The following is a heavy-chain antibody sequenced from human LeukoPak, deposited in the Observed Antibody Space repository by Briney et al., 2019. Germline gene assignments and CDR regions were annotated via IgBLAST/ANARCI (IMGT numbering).Heavy chain of an antibody. J-gene: IGHJ4*02. CDR1: GFTFSSYG. V-gene: IGHV3-30*03. D-gene: IGHD2-2*01. CDR2: ISYDGSNK. Sequence: PGGSLRLSCAASGFTFSSYGMHWVRQAPGKGLEWVAVISYDGSNKYYADSVKGRFTISRDNSKNTLYLQMNSLRAEDTAVYYCARRTLYCSSTSCFDYWGQGTLVTVSS. CDR3: ARRTLYCSSTSCFDY.